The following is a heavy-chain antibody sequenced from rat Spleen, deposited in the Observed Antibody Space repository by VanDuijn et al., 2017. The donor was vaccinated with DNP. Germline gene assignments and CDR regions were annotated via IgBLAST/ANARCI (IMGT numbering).Heavy chain of an antibody. Sequence: QVQLKESGPGLVQPSQTLSLTRTVSGLSLTSNSVSWFRQPPGKGLEWMGVIWSNGDTDYNSAIKSRLSISRDTSKSQVFLKMSSLQTEDTAMYFWAIMGYYGYDAPFPYWGQGTLVTVSS. CDR3: AIMGYYGYDAPFPY. CDR1: GLSLTSNS. CDR2: IWSNGDT. J-gene: IGHJ3*01. V-gene: IGHV2-47*01. D-gene: IGHD1-7*01.